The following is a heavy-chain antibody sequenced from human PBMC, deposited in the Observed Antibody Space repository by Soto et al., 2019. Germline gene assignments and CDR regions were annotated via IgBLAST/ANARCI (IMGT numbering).Heavy chain of an antibody. J-gene: IGHJ4*02. V-gene: IGHV3-73*01. Sequence: LSCASYGFTLSCSAMHWVRQASGKGLEWVGRIRSKANSYATAYAASVKGRFTISRDDSKNTAYLKMNSLKTEDTAVYYCTINGYTNYDPDYWGQGALVTVSS. CDR2: IRSKANSYAT. CDR1: GFTLSCSA. D-gene: IGHD3-3*01. CDR3: TINGYTNYDPDY.